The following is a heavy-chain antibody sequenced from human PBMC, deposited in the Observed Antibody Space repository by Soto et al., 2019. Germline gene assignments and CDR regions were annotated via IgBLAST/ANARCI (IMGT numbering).Heavy chain of an antibody. D-gene: IGHD3-22*01. CDR3: ARASHYYDSSGPWGS. J-gene: IGHJ5*02. CDR2: IYYSVST. V-gene: IGHV4-59*01. Sequence: QVQLQESGPGLVKPSETLSLTCTVSGGSISSYYWSWIRQPPGKGLEWIGYIYYSVSTNYNPSLKSRGTISVDTSKNQFYLKLSSVTAADTAVYYCARASHYYDSSGPWGSWGQGNLVTVSS. CDR1: GGSISSYY.